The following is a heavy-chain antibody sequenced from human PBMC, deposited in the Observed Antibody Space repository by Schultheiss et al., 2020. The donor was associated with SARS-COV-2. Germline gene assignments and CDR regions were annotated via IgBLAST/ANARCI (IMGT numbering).Heavy chain of an antibody. V-gene: IGHV3-30-3*01. Sequence: GESLKISCAASGFTFSSYAMHWVRQAPGKGLEWVAVISYDGYNKYYADSVKGRFTISRDSSKKTLYLQMDSLTVEDTAVYYCAKDIAFQWARNYGMDVWGHGTTVTVSS. CDR2: ISYDGYNK. D-gene: IGHD1-26*01. J-gene: IGHJ6*02. CDR3: AKDIAFQWARNYGMDV. CDR1: GFTFSSYA.